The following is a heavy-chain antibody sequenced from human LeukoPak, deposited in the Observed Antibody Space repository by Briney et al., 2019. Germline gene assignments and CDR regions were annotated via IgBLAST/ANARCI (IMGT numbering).Heavy chain of an antibody. CDR2: IHPNSGGT. J-gene: IGHJ5*02. D-gene: IGHD1-26*01. CDR3: ARVLVGAVLWFDP. V-gene: IGHV1-2*02. CDR1: GYIFTDYY. Sequence: GASVKVSCKTSGYIFTDYYIHWVRQAPGQGLEWVGWIHPNSGGTKYAQSFQGRVTMTRDTSISTAYMELSRLRSDDTAVYYCARVLVGAVLWFDPWGQGTLVTVSS.